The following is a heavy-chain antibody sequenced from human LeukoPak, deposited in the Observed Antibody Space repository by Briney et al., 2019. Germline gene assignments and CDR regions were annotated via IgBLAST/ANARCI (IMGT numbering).Heavy chain of an antibody. Sequence: PGGSLRLSCAASGFTFSDYNMRWIRQAPGKGLEWVPSISRSGSTKYYADSVKGRFTISRDNAKNSLFLQMNSLRAEDTAVYYCAKQGRDWLRDYYYYMDVWGKGTTVTISS. CDR1: GFTFSDYN. CDR3: AKQGRDWLRDYYYYMDV. J-gene: IGHJ6*03. D-gene: IGHD3-9*01. CDR2: ISRSGSTK. V-gene: IGHV3-11*01.